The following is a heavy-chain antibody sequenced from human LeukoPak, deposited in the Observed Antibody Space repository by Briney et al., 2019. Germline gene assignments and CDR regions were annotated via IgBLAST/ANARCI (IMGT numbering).Heavy chain of an antibody. Sequence: PSETLPLTCAVSGYSISSGYYWGWIRQPPGKGLEWIGSTYHSGSTYYNPSLKSRVTISVDTSKNQFSLKLSSVTAADTAVYCCAIDQISTVTNPGDYYYYYGMDVWGKGTTVTVSS. CDR2: TYHSGST. CDR3: AIDQISTVTNPGDYYYYYGMDV. V-gene: IGHV4-38-2*01. CDR1: GYSISSGYY. J-gene: IGHJ6*04. D-gene: IGHD4-17*01.